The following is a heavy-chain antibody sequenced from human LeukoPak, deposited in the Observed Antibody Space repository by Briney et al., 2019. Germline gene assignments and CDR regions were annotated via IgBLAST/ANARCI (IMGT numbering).Heavy chain of an antibody. J-gene: IGHJ3*02. CDR1: GYTFTSYG. D-gene: IGHD5-18*01. CDR3: ARGSWIQLPADAFDI. V-gene: IGHV1-18*01. Sequence: ASVKVSCKASGYTFTSYGISWVRQAPGQGLEWMGWISAYNGNTNYAQKLQGRVTMTTDTSTSTAYMELRSLRSDDTAVNYCARGSWIQLPADAFDIWGQGTMVTVSS. CDR2: ISAYNGNT.